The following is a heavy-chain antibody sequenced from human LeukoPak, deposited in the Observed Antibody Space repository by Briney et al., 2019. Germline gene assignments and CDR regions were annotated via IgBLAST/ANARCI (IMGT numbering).Heavy chain of an antibody. V-gene: IGHV5-51*01. CDR2: IYPGDSDT. CDR3: ARRAAEWELLDY. Sequence: GESLKISCKGSGYRFTNYWIGWVRQMPGKGLEWMGTIYPGDSDTRYSPSFQGQVTISADKSISTACLQWSSLKASDTAVYYCARRAAEWELLDYWGQGTLVTVSS. D-gene: IGHD1-26*01. CDR1: GYRFTNYW. J-gene: IGHJ4*02.